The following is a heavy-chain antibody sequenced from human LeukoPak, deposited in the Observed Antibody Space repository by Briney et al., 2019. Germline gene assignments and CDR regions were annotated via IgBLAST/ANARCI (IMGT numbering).Heavy chain of an antibody. J-gene: IGHJ3*02. D-gene: IGHD4-17*01. Sequence: SETLSLTCTVSGGSISSYYWSWIRQPAGKGLEWIGRIYTSGSTNYNPSLKSRVTMSVDTSKNQFSLKLSSVTAADTAVYYCARVPSYGDYGGFNAFDIWGQGTMVTVSS. CDR1: GGSISSYY. CDR3: ARVPSYGDYGGFNAFDI. V-gene: IGHV4-4*07. CDR2: IYTSGST.